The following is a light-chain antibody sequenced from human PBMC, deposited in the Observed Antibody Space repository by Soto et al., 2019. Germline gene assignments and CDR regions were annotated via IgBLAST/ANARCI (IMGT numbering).Light chain of an antibody. CDR1: PSLSSSY. Sequence: EFVLTQSPGTLSLSPGERATLSCRDTPSLSSSYLAWYQQKPGQAPRILIYGASTRATGIPDRFSGSGSGTDFTLTISRLEPEDFAVYYCQQYGSSPPLTFGGGTKVEIK. CDR3: QQYGSSPPLT. V-gene: IGKV3-20*01. J-gene: IGKJ4*01. CDR2: GAS.